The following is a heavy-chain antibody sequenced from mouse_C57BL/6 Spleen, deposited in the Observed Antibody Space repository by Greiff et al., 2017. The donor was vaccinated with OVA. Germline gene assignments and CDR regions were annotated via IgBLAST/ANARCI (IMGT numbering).Heavy chain of an antibody. CDR1: GYTFTSYW. V-gene: IGHV1-61*01. CDR3: ARHGSNYYFDY. D-gene: IGHD2-5*01. CDR2: IYPSDSET. Sequence: VQLQQPGAELVRPGSSVKLSCKASGYTFTSYWMDWVKQRPGQGLEWIGNIYPSDSETHYNQKFKDKATLTVDKSSSTAYMQLISLTSEDSAVYYCARHGSNYYFDYWGQGTTLTVSS. J-gene: IGHJ2*01.